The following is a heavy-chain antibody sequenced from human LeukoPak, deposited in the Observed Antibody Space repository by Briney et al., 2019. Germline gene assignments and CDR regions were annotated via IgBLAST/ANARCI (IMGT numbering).Heavy chain of an antibody. CDR1: GFTFSSYA. Sequence: GGSLRLSCAASGFTFSSYAMSWVRQAPGKGLEWVSAISGSGGSTYYADSVKGRFTISRDNSKNTLYLQMNSLRAEDTAVYYCAKDGLGIAAAGTSGLRYYYYYGMDVWGQGTTVTVSS. V-gene: IGHV3-23*01. CDR3: AKDGLGIAAAGTSGLRYYYYYGMDV. D-gene: IGHD6-13*01. J-gene: IGHJ6*02. CDR2: ISGSGGST.